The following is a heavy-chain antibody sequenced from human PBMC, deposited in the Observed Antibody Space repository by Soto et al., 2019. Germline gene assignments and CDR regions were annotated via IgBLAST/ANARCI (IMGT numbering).Heavy chain of an antibody. CDR2: INAGNGNT. Sequence: QVQLVQSGAEVKKPGASVKVSCKASGYTFTSYAMHWVRQAPGQRLEWMGWINAGNGNTKYSQKFQGRVTITRDTSASTAYMELSSLRSEDXXXXXXXRGWGGTNWFDPWGQGTLVTVSS. J-gene: IGHJ5*02. V-gene: IGHV1-3*01. CDR1: GYTFTSYA. D-gene: IGHD1-26*01. CDR3: XRGWGGTNWFDP.